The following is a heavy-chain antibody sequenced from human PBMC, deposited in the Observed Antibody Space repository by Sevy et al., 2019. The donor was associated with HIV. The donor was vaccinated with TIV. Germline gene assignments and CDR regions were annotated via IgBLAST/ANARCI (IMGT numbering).Heavy chain of an antibody. CDR2: VTSDGTT. D-gene: IGHD3-16*01. J-gene: IGHJ4*02. CDR3: AGGETTMITELDY. V-gene: IGHV3-23*01. Sequence: GGSLRLSCAASGLTLTTTGMSWVRQAPGKGLEGVVGVTSDGTTYYADSVRDRFTASRDNYKKTLYLQLNSLRAADTAVFYCAGGETTMITELDYWGQGTLVTVSS. CDR1: GLTLTTTG.